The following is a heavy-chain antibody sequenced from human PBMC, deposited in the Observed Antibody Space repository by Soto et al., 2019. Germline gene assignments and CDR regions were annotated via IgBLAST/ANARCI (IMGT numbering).Heavy chain of an antibody. CDR3: AKGRSYYYYYGVDV. V-gene: IGHV3-64*01. J-gene: IGHJ6*02. Sequence: GGSLILSCAASGFTFSSYAMHWVRQAPGKGLEYVSAISSNGGSTYYANSVKGRFTISRDNSKNTLYLQMGSLRAEDTALYYCAKGRSYYYYYGVDVWGQGTTVTVSS. CDR2: ISSNGGST. CDR1: GFTFSSYA.